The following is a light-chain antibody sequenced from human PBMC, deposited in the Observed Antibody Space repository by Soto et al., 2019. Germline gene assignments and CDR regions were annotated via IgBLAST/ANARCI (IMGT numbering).Light chain of an antibody. CDR1: SSDVGGYNY. V-gene: IGLV2-11*01. J-gene: IGLJ1*01. Sequence: QSVLTQPRSLSGSPGQSVTISCTGTSSDVGGYNYVSWYQQYPGKAPKLMIYDVSKLPSGVPDRFSGSKSGNTASLTISGLQAEDEADYYCYSYAGSYTFYVFGTGTKLTVL. CDR2: DVS. CDR3: YSYAGSYTFYV.